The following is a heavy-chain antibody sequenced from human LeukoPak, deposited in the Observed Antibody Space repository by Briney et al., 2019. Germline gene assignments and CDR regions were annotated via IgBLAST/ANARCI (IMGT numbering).Heavy chain of an antibody. Sequence: GGSLRLSCAASGFTFSSYAMHWVRQAPGKGLEWVAVISYGGSNKYYADSVKGRFTISRDNSKNTLYLQMNSLRAEDTAVYYCARDMSYYGSGSFNYWGQGTLVTVSS. V-gene: IGHV3-30*04. CDR1: GFTFSSYA. CDR2: ISYGGSNK. J-gene: IGHJ4*02. CDR3: ARDMSYYGSGSFNY. D-gene: IGHD3-10*01.